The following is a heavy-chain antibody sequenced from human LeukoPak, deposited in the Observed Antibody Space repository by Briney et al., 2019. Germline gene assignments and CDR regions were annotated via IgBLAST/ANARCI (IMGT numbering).Heavy chain of an antibody. J-gene: IGHJ4*02. D-gene: IGHD3-22*01. V-gene: IGHV3-23*01. CDR2: ITSSGGST. Sequence: GGSLRLSCAASGFTFNTYGMTWVRQAPGKGLEWVSAITSSGGSTYYADSVKGRFTISRDNSKNTLYLQMNSLRAEDTAVYYCAKLVGGYYYPVDYWGQGTLVTVSS. CDR1: GFTFNTYG. CDR3: AKLVGGYYYPVDY.